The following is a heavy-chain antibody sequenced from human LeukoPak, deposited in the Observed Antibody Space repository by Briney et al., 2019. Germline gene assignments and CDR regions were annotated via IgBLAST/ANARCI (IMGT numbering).Heavy chain of an antibody. V-gene: IGHV3-7*01. J-gene: IGHJ4*02. CDR1: GFIFSNYW. CDR2: IKQDGSET. CDR3: ASGSHFDY. Sequence: GGSLRLSCAASGFIFSNYWMSWVRQAPGKGLEWVANIKQDGSETYYLDSVKGRFTIFRDNTKNSLYLQMNSLRAEDTAVYYCASGSHFDYWGQGTLVTVSS.